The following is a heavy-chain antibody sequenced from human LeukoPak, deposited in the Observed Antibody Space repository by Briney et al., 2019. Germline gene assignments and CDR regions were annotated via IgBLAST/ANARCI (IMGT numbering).Heavy chain of an antibody. CDR2: IYSGGST. CDR3: ARDGANSSIAAGCAFDI. CDR1: GFTVSSNY. J-gene: IGHJ3*02. D-gene: IGHD6-13*01. V-gene: IGHV3-66*01. Sequence: GGSLRLSCAASGFTVSSNYMSWVRQAPGKGLEWVSVIYSGGSTYYADSVKGRFTISRDNAKNSLYLQMNSLRAEDTAVYYCARDGANSSIAAGCAFDIWGQGTMVTVSS.